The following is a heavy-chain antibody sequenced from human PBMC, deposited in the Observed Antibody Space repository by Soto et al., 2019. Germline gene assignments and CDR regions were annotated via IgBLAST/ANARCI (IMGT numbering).Heavy chain of an antibody. J-gene: IGHJ6*02. CDR3: AAGIILTGFHAGYYGMDV. Sequence: SVKVSCKASGFTFTSSAVQWVRQARGQRLEWIGWIVVGSGNTNYAQKFQERVTITRDMSTSTAYMELSSLRSEDTAVYYCAAGIILTGFHAGYYGMDVWGQGTTVTVSS. CDR1: GFTFTSSA. D-gene: IGHD3-9*01. V-gene: IGHV1-58*01. CDR2: IVVGSGNT.